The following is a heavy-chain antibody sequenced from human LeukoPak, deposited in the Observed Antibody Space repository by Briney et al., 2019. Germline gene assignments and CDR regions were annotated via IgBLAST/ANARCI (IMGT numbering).Heavy chain of an antibody. CDR1: GFTFSSYW. CDR3: AREWTVGGTSVFEE. CDR2: IKQDGSEK. Sequence: QPGGSLRLSCAASGFTFSSYWMSWVRQAPGKGLEWVANIKQDGSEKYYVDSVKGRFTISRDNAKNSLYLQMNSLRAEDTAVYYCAREWTVGGTSVFEEWGQGTLVTVSS. D-gene: IGHD1-26*01. V-gene: IGHV3-7*01. J-gene: IGHJ4*02.